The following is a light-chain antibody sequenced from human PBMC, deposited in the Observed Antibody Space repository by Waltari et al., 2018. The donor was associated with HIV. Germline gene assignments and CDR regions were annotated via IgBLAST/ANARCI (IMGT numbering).Light chain of an antibody. Sequence: DIKMTHSPSSLSASVGDRVPITCQASQDISNYLNWYQQKPGKAPKLLPYDASNLETGVPSRFSGSGSGTDFTFTISSLQPEDIATYYCQQYDNLPLTFGGGTKVEIK. CDR2: DAS. V-gene: IGKV1-33*01. J-gene: IGKJ4*01. CDR3: QQYDNLPLT. CDR1: QDISNY.